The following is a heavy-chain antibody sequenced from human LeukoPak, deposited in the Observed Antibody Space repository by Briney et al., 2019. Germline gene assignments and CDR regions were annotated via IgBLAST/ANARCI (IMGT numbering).Heavy chain of an antibody. Sequence: GASVKVSCKASGYTFTSYGISWVRQAPGQGLEWMGWISAYNGNTNYAQKLQGRVTMTTDTSTSTAYMELRSLRSDDTAVYYCARLVVVPADMEIWFDTWGQGTLVTVSS. CDR1: GYTFTSYG. V-gene: IGHV1-18*01. J-gene: IGHJ5*02. D-gene: IGHD2-2*01. CDR2: ISAYNGNT. CDR3: ARLVVVPADMEIWFDT.